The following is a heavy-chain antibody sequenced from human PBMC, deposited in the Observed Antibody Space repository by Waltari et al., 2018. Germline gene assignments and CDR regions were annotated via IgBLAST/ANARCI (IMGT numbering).Heavy chain of an antibody. CDR2: INPRSGGT. CDR1: GYTFTGYY. D-gene: IGHD5-18*01. V-gene: IGHV1-2*02. J-gene: IGHJ4*02. Sequence: QVQLVQSGAEVKKPGASVKVSCKASGYTFTGYYMHWVRQAPGQGLEWMGWINPRSGGTNYAQKFQGRVTMTRDTSISTAYMELSRLRSDDTAVYYCARGAGYSSVDYWGQGILVTVSS. CDR3: ARGAGYSSVDY.